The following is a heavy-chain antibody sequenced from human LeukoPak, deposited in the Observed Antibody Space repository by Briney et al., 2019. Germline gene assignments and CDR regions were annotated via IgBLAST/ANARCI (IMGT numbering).Heavy chain of an antibody. D-gene: IGHD3-22*01. CDR2: IHYSGST. CDR1: GGSISSSRYY. CDR3: ARKATYDTPDY. Sequence: SETLSLTCTVSGGSISSSRYYWGWIRQPPGKGLEWIGSIHYSGSTYYNPSLKSRVTVSVDTSKNQFSLKLSSVTAADTAVYYCARKATYDTPDYWGQGTLVTVSS. V-gene: IGHV4-39*01. J-gene: IGHJ4*02.